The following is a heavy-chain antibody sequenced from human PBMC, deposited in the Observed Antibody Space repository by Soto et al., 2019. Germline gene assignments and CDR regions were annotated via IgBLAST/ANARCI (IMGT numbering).Heavy chain of an antibody. CDR1: GGTFSSYA. J-gene: IGHJ6*02. V-gene: IGHV1-69*12. CDR2: VIPIFGTA. CDR3: ARHVPAAGYYYGMDV. D-gene: IGHD2-2*01. Sequence: QVQLVQSGAEVKKPGSSVKVSCKASGGTFSSYAISWVRQAPGQGLEWMGGVIPIFGTANYAQKFQGRVTITADESTSTAYMGLSSLRSEDTAVYYCARHVPAAGYYYGMDVWGQGTTVSVSS.